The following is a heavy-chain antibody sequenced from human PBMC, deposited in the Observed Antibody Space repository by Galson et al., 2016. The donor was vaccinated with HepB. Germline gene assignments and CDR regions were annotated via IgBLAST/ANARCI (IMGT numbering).Heavy chain of an antibody. CDR2: IHSAGST. CDR3: ARSRSWPQLHWFDP. V-gene: IGHV3-53*01. J-gene: IGHJ5*02. D-gene: IGHD6-13*01. CDR1: GFFVSNNY. Sequence: LRLSCAASGFFVSNNYMSWVRQSPGKGPEWVSVIHSAGSTYYADSVKGRFTTSRDNSKNILYLQMNSLRAEDTAVYYCARSRSWPQLHWFDPWGQGTLVTVSS.